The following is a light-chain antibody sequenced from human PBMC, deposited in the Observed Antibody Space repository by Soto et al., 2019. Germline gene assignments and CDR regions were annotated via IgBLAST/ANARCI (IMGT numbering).Light chain of an antibody. J-gene: IGKJ3*01. CDR2: GAS. CDR1: QGISSN. CDR3: QQYNTCPLT. V-gene: IGKV1-33*01. Sequence: DIQMTQSPSSLSASLGDRVTITCQASQGISSNLNWYQQKPGQAPKLLISGASNMATGIPSRFSGSGSGTEFTLTISSLQPEDFATYYCQQYNTCPLTFGPGTKVDIK.